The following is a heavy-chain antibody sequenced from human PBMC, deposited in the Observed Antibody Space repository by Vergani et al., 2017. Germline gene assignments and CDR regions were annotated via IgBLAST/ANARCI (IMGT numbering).Heavy chain of an antibody. J-gene: IGHJ3*02. CDR1: GFTSAGYA. CDR3: AREANLRFLEWLLSDAFDI. D-gene: IGHD3-3*01. V-gene: IGHV3-9*02. CDR2: ISWNSNSI. Sequence: EVQLEESGGGLVLPGRSLRLSCVASGFTSAGYAMHWVRQAPGKGLEWVSGISWNSNSIGYADSVKGRFTISRDNAKNSLYLQMNSLRAEDTAVYYCAREANLRFLEWLLSDAFDIWGQGTMVTVSS.